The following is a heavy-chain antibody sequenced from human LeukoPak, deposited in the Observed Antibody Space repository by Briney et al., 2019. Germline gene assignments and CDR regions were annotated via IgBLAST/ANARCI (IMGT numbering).Heavy chain of an antibody. J-gene: IGHJ4*02. V-gene: IGHV3-7*01. CDR2: IKQDGSET. Sequence: GGSLRLSCAASGFTFSNYWVTWVRQAPGKGLEWVANIKQDGSETYYVDSVKGRFTISRDNAKNSLYLQMNSLRAEDTAVYYCAREYCLNGLCYTSLDDWGQGTLVTVSS. CDR1: GFTFSNYW. D-gene: IGHD2-8*01. CDR3: AREYCLNGLCYTSLDD.